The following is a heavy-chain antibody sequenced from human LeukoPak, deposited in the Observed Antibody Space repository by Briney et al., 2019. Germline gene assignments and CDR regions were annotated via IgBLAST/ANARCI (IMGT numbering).Heavy chain of an antibody. J-gene: IGHJ6*03. CDR3: ARLRSSSFYYYYMDV. CDR1: GFTFSDYY. CDR2: ISSSGSTI. D-gene: IGHD6-6*01. V-gene: IGHV3-11*01. Sequence: GGSLRLSCVASGFTFSDYYVSWIRQAPGKGLEWVSYISSSGSTIYYADSAKGRFTISRDNAKNSLYLQMNSLRAEDTAVYYCARLRSSSFYYYYMDVWGKGTTVTVSS.